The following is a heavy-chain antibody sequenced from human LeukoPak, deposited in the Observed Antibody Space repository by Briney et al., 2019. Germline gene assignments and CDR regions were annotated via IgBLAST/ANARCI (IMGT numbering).Heavy chain of an antibody. CDR3: ARDADRGGDLDY. J-gene: IGHJ4*02. V-gene: IGHV3-7*01. D-gene: IGHD3-10*01. CDR2: IKKDGSDK. Sequence: GGSLRLSCAASGFTFSNYWMSWVRQTPGKGLERVAHIKKDGSDKYYVDSVKGRFTISRDNAEESLYLQMNSLRVEDTAVYYCARDADRGGDLDYWGQGTLVTVSS. CDR1: GFTFSNYW.